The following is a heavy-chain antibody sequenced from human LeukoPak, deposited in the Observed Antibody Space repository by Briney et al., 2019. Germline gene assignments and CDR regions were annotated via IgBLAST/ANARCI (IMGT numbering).Heavy chain of an antibody. J-gene: IGHJ5*02. CDR3: ARDYYDSSGSSWFDA. D-gene: IGHD3-22*01. CDR2: ISSGSSFM. CDR1: GFTLCRYS. V-gene: IGHV3-21*01. Sequence: RGSLRLSSAASGFTLCRYSMSWVPQAPRKRLGWVSSISSGSSFMYYADSVKGRFTISRDNAKNSLYLQMNSLRAEDTALYYCARDYYDSSGSSWFDAWGQGTLVTVSS.